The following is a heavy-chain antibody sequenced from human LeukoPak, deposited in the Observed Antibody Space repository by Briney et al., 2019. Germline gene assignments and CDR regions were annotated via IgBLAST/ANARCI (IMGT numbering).Heavy chain of an antibody. Sequence: SETLSLTCTVSGGPLSSYYWSWIRQPPGKGLEWIGYIYYSGSTNYNPSLKSRVTISVDASKNQFSLKVSSVTAADTAVYYCARLPHDYGSGSFYGMDVWGQGTTVTVSS. CDR3: ARLPHDYGSGSFYGMDV. J-gene: IGHJ6*01. D-gene: IGHD3-10*01. V-gene: IGHV4-59*08. CDR2: IYYSGST. CDR1: GGPLSSYY.